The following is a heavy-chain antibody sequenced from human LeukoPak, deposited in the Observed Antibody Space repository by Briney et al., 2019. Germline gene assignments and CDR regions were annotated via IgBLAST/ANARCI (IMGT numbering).Heavy chain of an antibody. Sequence: GASVKVSCKASGGTFSSYAISWVRQAPGQGLEWMGGIIPIFGTANYAQKFQGRVTITADKSTSTAYMELSSLRSEDTAVYYCARGVSGYDLVDAFDIWGQGTMVTVSS. V-gene: IGHV1-69*06. CDR2: IIPIFGTA. CDR1: GGTFSSYA. J-gene: IGHJ3*02. D-gene: IGHD5-12*01. CDR3: ARGVSGYDLVDAFDI.